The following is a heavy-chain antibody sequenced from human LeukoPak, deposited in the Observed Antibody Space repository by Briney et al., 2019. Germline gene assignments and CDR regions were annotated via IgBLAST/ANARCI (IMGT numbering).Heavy chain of an antibody. CDR2: LSYDGSNK. J-gene: IGHJ4*02. CDR3: ARDGYGLDTAMVSTNFDY. D-gene: IGHD5-18*01. V-gene: IGHV3-30-3*01. Sequence: GGSLRLSCAASGFTFRSYAMHWVRQAPGKGLEWVAVLSYDGSNKYYADSAKGRFTISRDNSKNTLYLQMNSLRAEDTAVYYCARDGYGLDTAMVSTNFDYWGQGTLVTVSS. CDR1: GFTFRSYA.